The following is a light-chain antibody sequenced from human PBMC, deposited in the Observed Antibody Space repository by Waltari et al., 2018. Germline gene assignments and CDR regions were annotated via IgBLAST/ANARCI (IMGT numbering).Light chain of an antibody. J-gene: IGKJ1*01. V-gene: IGKV3-20*01. Sequence: EIVFTQSPGTLSLSPGERATVSCRASQSVSRALAWYQQKPGQAPRLLIYGASTRATGIPDRFSGSGSGTDFSLTISRLEPDDFAVYYCQHYLRLPVTFGQGTTVEI. CDR2: GAS. CDR3: QHYLRLPVT. CDR1: QSVSRA.